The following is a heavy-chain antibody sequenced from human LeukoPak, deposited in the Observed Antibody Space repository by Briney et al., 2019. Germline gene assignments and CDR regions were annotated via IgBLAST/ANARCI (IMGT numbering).Heavy chain of an antibody. J-gene: IGHJ4*02. CDR3: AKGELGYCSSTSCQPFDY. D-gene: IGHD2-2*01. CDR2: IRYDGSNK. CDR1: GFTFSSYG. Sequence: GGSLRLSCAASGFTFSSYGMHLVRQAPGKGLEWVALIRYDGSNKYYADSVKGRFTISRDNSKNTLYLQMNSLRAEDTAVYYCAKGELGYCSSTSCQPFDYWGQGTLVTVSS. V-gene: IGHV3-30*02.